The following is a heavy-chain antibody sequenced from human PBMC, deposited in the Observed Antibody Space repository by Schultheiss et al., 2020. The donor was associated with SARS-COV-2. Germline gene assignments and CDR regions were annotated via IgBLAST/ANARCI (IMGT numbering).Heavy chain of an antibody. Sequence: SETLSLTCTVSGGSISSYYWGWIRQPPGKGLEWIGSIYYSGSTYYNPSLKSRVTISVDTSKNQFSLKLSSVTAADTAVYYCARTIMITFGGVTRFDPWGQGTLVTVSS. V-gene: IGHV4-39*01. J-gene: IGHJ5*02. CDR1: GGSISSYY. CDR3: ARTIMITFGGVTRFDP. CDR2: IYYSGST. D-gene: IGHD3-16*01.